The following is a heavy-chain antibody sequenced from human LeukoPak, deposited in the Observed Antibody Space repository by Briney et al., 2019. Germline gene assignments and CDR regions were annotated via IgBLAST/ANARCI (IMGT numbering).Heavy chain of an antibody. CDR2: ISDSGGST. Sequence: GGSLRLSCAASGFTFYTYAMSWVRQAPGKGLEWVSTISDSGGSTDYADSVRGRFTISRDNSKNRLYLQMKSLRAEDTAVYYCAKYVDGSAKYFFDYWGQGTLVTVSS. J-gene: IGHJ4*02. D-gene: IGHD3-10*01. V-gene: IGHV3-23*01. CDR1: GFTFYTYA. CDR3: AKYVDGSAKYFFDY.